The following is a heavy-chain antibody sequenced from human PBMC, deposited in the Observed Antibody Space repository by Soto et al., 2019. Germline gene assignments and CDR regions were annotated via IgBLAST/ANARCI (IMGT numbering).Heavy chain of an antibody. J-gene: IGHJ5*02. CDR1: GDSVSSNSAA. Sequence: PSQTLSLTCAISGDSVSSNSAAWNWTRQSPSRGLEWLGRTYYRSKWYNDYAVSVKSRITINPDTSKNQFSLQLNSVTPEDTAVYYCARDRLLGIAVAGNWFDPWGQGTLVTAPQ. CDR2: TYYRSKWYN. CDR3: ARDRLLGIAVAGNWFDP. D-gene: IGHD6-19*01. V-gene: IGHV6-1*01.